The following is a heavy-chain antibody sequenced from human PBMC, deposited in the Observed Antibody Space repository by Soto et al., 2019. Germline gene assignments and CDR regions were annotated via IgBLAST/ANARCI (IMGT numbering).Heavy chain of an antibody. V-gene: IGHV3-64D*06. D-gene: IGHD6-19*01. J-gene: IGHJ5*02. CDR3: VKGSSGWYFKDWFDP. CDR2: ISSNGGST. CDR1: GFTFSSHA. Sequence: QPGGSLRLSCSASGFTFSSHAMHWVRQAPGKGLEYVSAISSNGGSTYYADSVKGRFTISRDNSKNTLYLQMSSLRAEDTAVYYCVKGSSGWYFKDWFDPWGQGTLVTVSS.